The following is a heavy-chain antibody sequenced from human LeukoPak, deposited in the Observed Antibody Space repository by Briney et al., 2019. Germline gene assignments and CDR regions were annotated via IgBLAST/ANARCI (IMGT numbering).Heavy chain of an antibody. V-gene: IGHV3-23*01. CDR3: AKSQRNDQQVVQRIDY. Sequence: QPGGSLRLSCTASRFTFSTYAMSWVRQAPGKGLEWVSSISGSGDTTYYTGSVKGRFTISRDNSKSALYLQMSSLRAEDTAVYYCAKSQRNDQQVVQRIDYWGQGTLVTVSS. D-gene: IGHD2-2*01. CDR2: ISGSGDTT. J-gene: IGHJ4*02. CDR1: RFTFSTYA.